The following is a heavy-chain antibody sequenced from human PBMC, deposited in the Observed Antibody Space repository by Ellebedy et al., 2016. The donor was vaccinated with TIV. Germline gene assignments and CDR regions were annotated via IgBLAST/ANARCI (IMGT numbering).Heavy chain of an antibody. Sequence: SETLSLXXNVSGGSTTVTYTSYYWGWIRQPPGKGLEWIGIIYHSGRTHYNPSLKSRVTISVEPSKNQFSLKLSSVTAAATAVYYCAREGTVVHNWFDPWGQGTLVTVSS. D-gene: IGHD4-23*01. CDR2: IYHSGRT. CDR1: GGSTTVTYTSYY. V-gene: IGHV4-39*02. J-gene: IGHJ5*02. CDR3: AREGTVVHNWFDP.